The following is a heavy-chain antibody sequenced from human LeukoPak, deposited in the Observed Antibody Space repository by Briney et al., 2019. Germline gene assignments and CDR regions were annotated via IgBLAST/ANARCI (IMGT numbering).Heavy chain of an antibody. CDR1: GYTFTGYY. V-gene: IGHV1-2*02. CDR2: INPNSGGT. D-gene: IGHD2-2*01. CDR3: ARQLGYCSSTSCSHGMDV. J-gene: IGHJ6*02. Sequence: ASVKVSCKASGYTFTGYYIHWVRQAPGQGLEWMGWINPNSGGTNYAQKFQGRVTMTRDTSISTAYMELSRLRSDDTAVYYCARQLGYCSSTSCSHGMDVWGQGTTVTVSS.